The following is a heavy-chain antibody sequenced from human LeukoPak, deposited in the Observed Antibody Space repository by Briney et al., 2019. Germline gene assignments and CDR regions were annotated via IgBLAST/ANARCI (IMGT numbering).Heavy chain of an antibody. CDR2: ISGSGGST. CDR1: GFTFSSYA. D-gene: IGHD4-11*01. J-gene: IGHJ4*02. Sequence: GGSPGLSCAASGFTFSSYAMSWVRQAPGKGLEWVSAISGSGGSTYYADSVKGRFTISRDNSKNTLYLQMNSLRAEDTAVYYCAKPYDYSNYRESYWGQGTLVTVSS. CDR3: AKPYDYSNYRESY. V-gene: IGHV3-23*01.